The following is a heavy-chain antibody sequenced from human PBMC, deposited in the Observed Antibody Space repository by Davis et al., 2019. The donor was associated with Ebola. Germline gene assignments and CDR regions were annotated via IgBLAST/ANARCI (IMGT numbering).Heavy chain of an antibody. J-gene: IGHJ4*02. Sequence: ASVKVSCKASGYIFRSYGISWVRQAPGQGLEWMGWISTYNGNTKYAQNFQGRVTMTTDTSTDTAYMELRSLRSDDTAVYYCARDRAATVIEHWGQGSLVTVSS. V-gene: IGHV1-18*04. CDR1: GYIFRSYG. CDR3: ARDRAATVIEH. CDR2: ISTYNGNT. D-gene: IGHD6-25*01.